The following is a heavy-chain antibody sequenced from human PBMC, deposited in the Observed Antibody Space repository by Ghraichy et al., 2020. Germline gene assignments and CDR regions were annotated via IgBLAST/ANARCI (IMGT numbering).Heavy chain of an antibody. J-gene: IGHJ6*02. D-gene: IGHD3-10*01. Sequence: LSLTCAASGFTFSSYWMSWVRQAPGKGLEWVANIKQDGSEKYYVDSVKGRFTISRDNAKNSLYLQMNSLRAEDTAVYYCAGNAKIRFGETDVWGQGTTVTVSS. CDR3: AGNAKIRFGETDV. V-gene: IGHV3-7*03. CDR2: IKQDGSEK. CDR1: GFTFSSYW.